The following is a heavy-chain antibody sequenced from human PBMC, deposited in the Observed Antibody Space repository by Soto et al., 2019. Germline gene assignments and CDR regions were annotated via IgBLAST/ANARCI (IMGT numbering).Heavy chain of an antibody. J-gene: IGHJ4*02. V-gene: IGHV3-23*01. D-gene: IGHD5-12*01. CDR1: GFTFSNYA. CDR3: ANNLRGYHGYVDY. Sequence: SLRLSCAASGFTFSNYALTWVRQAPGRGLEWVSAIGGSGDDIFYAASVKGRFTISRDNSKNTLYLQMKSLRAEDTAVYFCANNLRGYHGYVDYWGQGTLVTVSS. CDR2: IGGSGDDI.